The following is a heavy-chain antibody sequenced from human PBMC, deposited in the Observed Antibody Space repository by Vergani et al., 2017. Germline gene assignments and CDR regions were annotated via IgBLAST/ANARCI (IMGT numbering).Heavy chain of an antibody. CDR3: ARGPRITMIVVVKGAFDY. Sequence: QVQLVQSGAEVKKPGASVKVSCKASGYTFTGYYMHWVRQAPGQGLEWMGWINPNSGGTNYAQKFTGRVTMTRDPSISTAYMWLSRLRSDDTAVYYCARGPRITMIVVVKGAFDYWGQGTLVTVSS. CDR2: INPNSGGT. D-gene: IGHD3-22*01. J-gene: IGHJ4*02. CDR1: GYTFTGYY. V-gene: IGHV1-2*02.